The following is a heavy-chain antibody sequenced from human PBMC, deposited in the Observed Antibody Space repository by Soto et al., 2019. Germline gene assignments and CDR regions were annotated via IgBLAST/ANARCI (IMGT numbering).Heavy chain of an antibody. CDR2: ISYDGSNK. CDR1: GFTFSSYG. V-gene: IGHV3-30*18. Sequence: QVQLVESGGGVVQPGRSLRLSCAASGFTFSSYGMHWVRQAPGKGLEWVAVISYDGSNKYYADSVKGRFTISRDNSKNTLYLQMNRLRAEDTAVYYCAKTNRRIAVAATGYWGQGTLVTVSS. D-gene: IGHD6-19*01. J-gene: IGHJ4*02. CDR3: AKTNRRIAVAATGY.